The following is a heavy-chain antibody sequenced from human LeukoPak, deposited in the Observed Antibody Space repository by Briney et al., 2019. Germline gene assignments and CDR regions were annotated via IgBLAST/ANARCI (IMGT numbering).Heavy chain of an antibody. V-gene: IGHV1-69-2*01. CDR1: GYTFTDYY. J-gene: IGHJ4*02. CDR3: ATGFGYYFDY. D-gene: IGHD3-10*01. CDR2: VDPEDGET. Sequence: ASVKVSCKVSGYTFTDYYMHWVQQAPGKGLEWMGLVDPEDGETIYAEKFQGRVTITADTSTDTAYMELSSLRSEDTAVYYCATGFGYYFDYWGQGSLVTVSS.